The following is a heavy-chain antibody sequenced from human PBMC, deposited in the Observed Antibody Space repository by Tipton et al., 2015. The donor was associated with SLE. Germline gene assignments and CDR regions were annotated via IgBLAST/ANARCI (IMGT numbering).Heavy chain of an antibody. CDR2: IYYSGNT. CDR3: ASGFGELLIPQY. Sequence: TLSLTCTVSGASISSYSWSWIRQPPGKGLEWIGSIYYSGNTYYNPSLKSRVSVSIDSSKNQFSLRVSSVTAADTAVYYCASGFGELLIPQYWGQGALVTVSS. J-gene: IGHJ4*02. D-gene: IGHD3-10*01. CDR1: GASISSYS. V-gene: IGHV4-59*05.